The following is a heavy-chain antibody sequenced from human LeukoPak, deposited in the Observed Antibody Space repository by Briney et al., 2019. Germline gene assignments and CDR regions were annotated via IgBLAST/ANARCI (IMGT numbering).Heavy chain of an antibody. CDR1: GYSFTSYW. CDR3: ARHYSSSPIAWFNCFDP. Sequence: GESLKISCKGSGYSFTSYWIGWVRQMPGKGLEWMGIIYPGDSDTRYSPSFQGQVTISADKSISTAYLQWSSLKASDTAMYYCARHYSSSPIAWFNCFDPWGQGTLVTVSS. D-gene: IGHD6-6*01. V-gene: IGHV5-51*01. CDR2: IYPGDSDT. J-gene: IGHJ5*02.